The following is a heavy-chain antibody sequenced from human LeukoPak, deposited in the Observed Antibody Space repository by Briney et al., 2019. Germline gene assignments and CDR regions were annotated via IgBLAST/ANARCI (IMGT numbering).Heavy chain of an antibody. D-gene: IGHD3-16*01. CDR3: ARSRGPNMFGGVRDY. J-gene: IGHJ4*02. Sequence: SVKVSCKASGGTFSSYAISWVRQAPGQGLEWMGGIIPIFGTANYAQKFQGRVTITADESTSTAYMELNSLRAEDTAVYYCARSRGPNMFGGVRDYWGQGTLVTVSS. CDR2: IIPIFGTA. CDR1: GGTFSSYA. V-gene: IGHV1-69*13.